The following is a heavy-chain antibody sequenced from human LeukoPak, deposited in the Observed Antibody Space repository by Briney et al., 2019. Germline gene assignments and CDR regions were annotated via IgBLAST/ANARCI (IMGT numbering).Heavy chain of an antibody. D-gene: IGHD5-18*01. V-gene: IGHV4-61*02. Sequence: PSETLSLTCTVSGGSITSDSYYWSWIRQPAGKGLEWIGRIYANGGTNRNPSLKSRVTISVDTSKNQFSLKLSSVTAADTAVYYCARGYPKYSPVAGYWGQGTLVTVSS. CDR3: ARGYPKYSPVAGY. CDR1: GGSITSDSYY. J-gene: IGHJ4*02. CDR2: IYANGGT.